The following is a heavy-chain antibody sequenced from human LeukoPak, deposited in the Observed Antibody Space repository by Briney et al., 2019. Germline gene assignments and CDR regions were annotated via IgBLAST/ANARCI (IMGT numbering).Heavy chain of an antibody. CDR2: IYYTGST. D-gene: IGHD3-10*01. V-gene: IGHV4-59*01. CDR3: ARGGYYGSGNDFRFDP. CDR1: GGSISSYY. Sequence: SETLSLTCTVSGGSISSYYWSWIRQPPGMGLGWIGYIYYTGSTNYNPSLKSRVTISVDTSKNQFSLKLTSVTAADTAVYFCARGGYYGSGNDFRFDPWGQGTLVTVSS. J-gene: IGHJ5*02.